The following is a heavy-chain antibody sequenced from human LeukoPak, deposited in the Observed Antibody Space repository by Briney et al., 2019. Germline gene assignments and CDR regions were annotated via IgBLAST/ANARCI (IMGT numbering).Heavy chain of an antibody. CDR2: INPSGGST. Sequence: ASVKVSYTASGYTFTSYYMHWVRQAPGQGLEWMGIINPSGGSTSYAQKFQGRVTMTRDTSTSTVYMELSSLRSEDTAVYYCASTDSSSSGADYWGQGTLVTVSS. CDR1: GYTFTSYY. V-gene: IGHV1-46*01. CDR3: ASTDSSSSGADY. D-gene: IGHD6-6*01. J-gene: IGHJ4*02.